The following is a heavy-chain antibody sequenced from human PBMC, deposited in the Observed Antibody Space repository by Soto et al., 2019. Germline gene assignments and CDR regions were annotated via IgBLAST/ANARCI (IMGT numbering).Heavy chain of an antibody. J-gene: IGHJ6*02. V-gene: IGHV3-21*01. CDR1: GFTFISYS. D-gene: IGHD3-10*01. CDR2: ISSSSSYI. Sequence: GGSLRLSCAASGFTFISYSMNWVRQAPGKGLEWVSSISSSSSYIYYADSVKGRFTISRDNAKNSLYLQMNSLRAEDTAVYYCATFREFVGMDVWGQGTTVTVSS. CDR3: ATFREFVGMDV.